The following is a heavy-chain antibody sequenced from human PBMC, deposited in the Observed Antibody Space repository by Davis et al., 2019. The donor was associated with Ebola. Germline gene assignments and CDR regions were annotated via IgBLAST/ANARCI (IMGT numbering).Heavy chain of an antibody. Sequence: KVSCKGSGYSFNDQWIGWVRQVPGKGLEWMGIIYTGDSDTRYSPSFRGQVTISADKSIKTAFLQWSSLKASDTAMYYCASLRRTITGMDDAFDIWGQGTMVTVSS. V-gene: IGHV5-51*01. D-gene: IGHD1-20*01. J-gene: IGHJ3*02. CDR1: GYSFNDQW. CDR2: IYTGDSDT. CDR3: ASLRRTITGMDDAFDI.